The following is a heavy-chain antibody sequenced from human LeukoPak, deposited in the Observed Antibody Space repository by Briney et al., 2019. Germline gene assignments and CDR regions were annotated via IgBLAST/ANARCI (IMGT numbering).Heavy chain of an antibody. V-gene: IGHV4-61*02. CDR2: IYTSGST. D-gene: IGHD6-13*01. CDR1: GGSISSGSYY. J-gene: IGHJ5*02. Sequence: SETLSLTCTVSGGSISSGSYYWSWIRQPAGKGLEWIGRIYTSGSTNYNPSLKSRVTISVDTSKNQFSLKLSSVTAADTAVYYCARGIAAAATPWAWGQGTLVTVSS. CDR3: ARGIAAAATPWA.